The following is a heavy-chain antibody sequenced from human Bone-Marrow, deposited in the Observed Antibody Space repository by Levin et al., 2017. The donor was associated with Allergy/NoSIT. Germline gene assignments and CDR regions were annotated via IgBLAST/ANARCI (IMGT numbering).Heavy chain of an antibody. J-gene: IGHJ4*02. V-gene: IGHV3-13*04. D-gene: IGHD2-2*01. CDR3: ARVALPRYCTSTSCSDSGYYFDY. Sequence: GGSLRLSCAASGFTFSSYDMHWVRQATGRGLEWVSAIGTAADSYYSGSVKGRFTVSRDNAKNAFYLQMNSLRAGATAVYYCARVALPRYCTSTSCSDSGYYFDYWGQGTLVTVSS. CDR1: GFTFSSYD. CDR2: IGTAADS.